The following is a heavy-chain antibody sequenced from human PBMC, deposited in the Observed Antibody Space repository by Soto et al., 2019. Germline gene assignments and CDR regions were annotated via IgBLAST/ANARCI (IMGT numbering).Heavy chain of an antibody. D-gene: IGHD3-16*02. J-gene: IGHJ4*02. CDR2: IHNNGRT. CDR1: GGSISSDDYY. CDR3: AGARAGVGALSLLEY. Sequence: QVQLQESGPGLVKPSQTLSLTCTVSGGSISSDDYYWSWIRQSPGKGLEWIGFIHNNGRTYSNPSLKSRVTISVDTSPNQFSLRLTSVTAADTAVYYCAGARAGVGALSLLEYWGEGALVTVSS. V-gene: IGHV4-30-4*01.